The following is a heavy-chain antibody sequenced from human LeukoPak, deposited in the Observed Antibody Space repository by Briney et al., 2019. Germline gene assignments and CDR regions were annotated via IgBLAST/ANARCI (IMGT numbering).Heavy chain of an antibody. J-gene: IGHJ4*02. D-gene: IGHD2-21*02. CDR3: ARDARGAYCGGDCSPYFDY. V-gene: IGHV3-30-3*01. CDR2: ISYDGSNK. CDR1: GFTFNSYA. Sequence: ARSVRFSCAASGFTFNSYAMHWVGQAPGKGLMWVAVISYDGSNKYYADSVKGRFTISRDNSKNTLYLQMNSLRAEDTAVYYCARDARGAYCGGDCSPYFDYWGQGTLVTVSS.